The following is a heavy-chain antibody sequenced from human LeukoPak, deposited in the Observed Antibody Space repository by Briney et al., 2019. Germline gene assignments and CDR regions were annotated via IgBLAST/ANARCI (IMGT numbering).Heavy chain of an antibody. V-gene: IGHV4-59*01. CDR2: IYYSGST. CDR3: ARGPYYDFWSGYSQMGLDY. J-gene: IGHJ4*02. D-gene: IGHD3-3*01. CDR1: GGSISSYY. Sequence: SETLSLTCTVSGGSISSYYWSWIRQPPGKGLEWVGYIYYSGSTNYNLSLKSRVTISVDTSKNQFSLKLSSVTAADTAVYYCARGPYYDFWSGYSQMGLDYWGQGTLVTVSS.